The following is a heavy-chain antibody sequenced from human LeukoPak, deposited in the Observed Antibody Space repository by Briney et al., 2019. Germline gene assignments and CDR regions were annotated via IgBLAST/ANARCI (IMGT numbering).Heavy chain of an antibody. D-gene: IGHD6-6*01. Sequence: SETLSLTCAVYGGSFSGYYWSWFRQPPGKGLEWIGEINHSGSTNYNPSLKSRVTISVDTSKNQFSLKLSSVTAADTAVYYCARHRLYSSSSDYWGQGTLVTVSS. CDR1: GGSFSGYY. CDR2: INHSGST. J-gene: IGHJ4*02. CDR3: ARHRLYSSSSDY. V-gene: IGHV4-34*01.